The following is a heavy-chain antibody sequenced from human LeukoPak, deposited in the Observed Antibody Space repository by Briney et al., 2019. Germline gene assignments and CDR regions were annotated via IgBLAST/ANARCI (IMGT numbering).Heavy chain of an antibody. CDR2: IYHSGST. D-gene: IGHD6-19*01. V-gene: IGHV4-38-2*01. CDR3: ARSSRAVAGTLDY. Sequence: SETLSLTCAVSGYSISSGYYWGWIRQPPGKGLEWIGSIYHSGSTYYNPSLKSRVTISVDTSKNQFSLKLSSVTAADTAVYYCARSSRAVAGTLDYWGQGTLVTVSS. CDR1: GYSISSGYY. J-gene: IGHJ4*02.